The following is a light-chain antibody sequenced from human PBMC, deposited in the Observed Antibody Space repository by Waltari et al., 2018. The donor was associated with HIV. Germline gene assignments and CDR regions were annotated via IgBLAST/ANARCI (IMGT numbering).Light chain of an antibody. V-gene: IGKV3-11*01. CDR1: QSVSNS. J-gene: IGKJ5*01. Sequence: VLTQSPASLVLSPGARATLSCRASQSVSNSLACYQQKPGQPPRLLIYGASSRATGIPARFSGSGSGTDFTLTISSLEPGDFAVYYCQHRSNWPITFGQGTRLEIK. CDR2: GAS. CDR3: QHRSNWPIT.